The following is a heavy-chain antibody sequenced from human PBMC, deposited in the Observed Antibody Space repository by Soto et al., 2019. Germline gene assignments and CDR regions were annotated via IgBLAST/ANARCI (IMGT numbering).Heavy chain of an antibody. J-gene: IGHJ4*02. V-gene: IGHV4-39*01. D-gene: IGHD4-17*01. Sequence: QLQLQESGPGLLRPSETLSLTCNVSGGAISSSSYFWAWVRQPPGKTLEWIGHILYSGTTHYNESLKSRVTISVDTSKKQFSLSLNSVTPADTAVYYCTRGGGYYGVLFGYWGQGTLVPVSS. CDR2: ILYSGTT. CDR3: TRGGGYYGVLFGY. CDR1: GGAISSSSYF.